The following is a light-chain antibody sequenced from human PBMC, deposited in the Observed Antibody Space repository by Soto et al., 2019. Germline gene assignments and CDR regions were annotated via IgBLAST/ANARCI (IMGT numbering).Light chain of an antibody. CDR3: MQRTHVPIT. J-gene: IGKJ5*01. CDR2: DAS. CDR1: QILVYSDGNTY. Sequence: DVVMTQSPLSLPVTLGHPASISCSSIQILVYSDGNTYLNWYLQRPGQAPQLLIYDASNRFSGVPDRFSGSGSGTDFTLKISRVEAEDVGVYYCMQRTHVPITFGQGTRLEIK. V-gene: IGKV2D-29*01.